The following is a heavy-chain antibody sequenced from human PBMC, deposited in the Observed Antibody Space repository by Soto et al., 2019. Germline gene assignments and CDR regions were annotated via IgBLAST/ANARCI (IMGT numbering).Heavy chain of an antibody. J-gene: IGHJ5*02. CDR1: GFTFSIYE. Sequence: PGGSLRLSCAASGFTFSIYEMNWVRQAPGKGLEWVSYISSSGSTIYYADSMKGRFTISRDNAKNSLYLQMNSLRVEDTAAYYCVVLSVLAWGQGTLVTVSS. CDR3: VVLSVLA. D-gene: IGHD3-3*01. CDR2: ISSSGSTI. V-gene: IGHV3-48*03.